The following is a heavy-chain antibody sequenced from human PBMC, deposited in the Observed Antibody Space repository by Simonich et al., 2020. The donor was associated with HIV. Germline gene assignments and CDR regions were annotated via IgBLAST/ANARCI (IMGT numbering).Heavy chain of an antibody. CDR2: ISSSSSYI. J-gene: IGHJ4*02. CDR3: ARDGRKGSSTSCSDY. D-gene: IGHD2-2*01. Sequence: EVQLVESGGGLVKPGGSLRLSCAASGFTFSSYSMNWVRQAPGKGLEWVSSISSSSSYIYYADSVKGRFTISRDNAKNSLYQQMNSLRAEDTAVYYCARDGRKGSSTSCSDYWGQGTLVTVSS. V-gene: IGHV3-21*01. CDR1: GFTFSSYS.